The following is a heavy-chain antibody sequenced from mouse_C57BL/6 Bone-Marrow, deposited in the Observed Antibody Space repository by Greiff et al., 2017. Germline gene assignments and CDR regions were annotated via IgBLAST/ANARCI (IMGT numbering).Heavy chain of an antibody. Sequence: GGGLVQPKGSLKLSCAASGFTFNTYAMHWVRQAPGKGLEWVARIRSKSSNYATYYADSVKDRFTISRDDSQSMLYLQMNNLKTEDTAMYYCVRDVDGGYLAWFAYWGQGTLVTVSA. CDR1: GFTFNTYA. D-gene: IGHD2-3*01. CDR2: IRSKSSNYAT. J-gene: IGHJ3*01. V-gene: IGHV10-3*01. CDR3: VRDVDGGYLAWFAY.